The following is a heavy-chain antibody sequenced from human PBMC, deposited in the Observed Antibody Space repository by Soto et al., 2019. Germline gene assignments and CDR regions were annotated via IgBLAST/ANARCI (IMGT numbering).Heavy chain of an antibody. J-gene: IGHJ6*02. CDR1: GFSFNEAW. Sequence: EVQLVESAGGLVKPGGSLRLSCVASGFSFNEAWMNWVRQAPGEGLEWVGRIKTSAGGGATDYAAPVQGRFTISRDDSKNALYLHMNSLRPEDTASSYCTTGSVEGIWGQGTTVTVSS. CDR2: IKTSAGGGAT. V-gene: IGHV3-15*07. D-gene: IGHD2-15*01. CDR3: TTGSVEGI.